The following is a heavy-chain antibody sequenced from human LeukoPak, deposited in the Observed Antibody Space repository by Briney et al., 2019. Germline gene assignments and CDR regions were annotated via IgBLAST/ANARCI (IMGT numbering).Heavy chain of an antibody. Sequence: ASVKVSCKASGYTFTSYGISWVRQAPGQGLEWMGWISAYNGNTNYAQKLQGRVTMTTDTSTSTAYMELRSLRSDDTAVYYCARVGEAYYYDSSGYYDSWGQGTLVTVSS. CDR2: ISAYNGNT. V-gene: IGHV1-18*01. CDR3: ARVGEAYYYDSSGYYDS. CDR1: GYTFTSYG. D-gene: IGHD3-22*01. J-gene: IGHJ5*01.